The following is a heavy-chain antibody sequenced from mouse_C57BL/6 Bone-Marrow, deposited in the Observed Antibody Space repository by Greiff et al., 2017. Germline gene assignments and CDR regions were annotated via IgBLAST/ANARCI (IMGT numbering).Heavy chain of an antibody. Sequence: EVQLQESGAELVRPGASVKLSCTASGFNIKDDYMHWVKQRPEQGLEWIGWIDPENGDTEYASKFQGKATITADTSSNTAYLQLSSLTSADTAVSYCTVAAFITAIVGGYWGQGTTLTVSS. CDR2: IDPENGDT. D-gene: IGHD1-1*01. V-gene: IGHV14-4*01. CDR1: GFNIKDDY. CDR3: TVAAFITAIVGGY. J-gene: IGHJ2*01.